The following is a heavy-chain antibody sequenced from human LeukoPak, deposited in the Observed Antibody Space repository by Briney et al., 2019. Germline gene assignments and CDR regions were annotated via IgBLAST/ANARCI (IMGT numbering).Heavy chain of an antibody. CDR2: IYYSGST. Sequence: SETLSLTCTVSGGSISSSSYYWGWIRQPPGKGLEWIGSIYYSGSTYYNPSRKSRVTISVDTSKNQFSLKLSSVTAADTAVYYCVRHGRDGYFHIDYWGQGTLVTVSS. V-gene: IGHV4-39*01. J-gene: IGHJ4*02. CDR3: VRHGRDGYFHIDY. D-gene: IGHD5-24*01. CDR1: GGSISSSSYY.